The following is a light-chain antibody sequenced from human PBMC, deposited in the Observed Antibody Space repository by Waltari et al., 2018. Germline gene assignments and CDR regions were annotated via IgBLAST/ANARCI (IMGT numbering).Light chain of an antibody. J-gene: IGKJ1*01. CDR2: KAS. CDR1: QSLSNW. CDR3: QQYRNLWT. Sequence: DIQMTQSPSTLSASVGDRVTITCRARQSLSNWLAWYQQKPGKAPKVLIYKASTLERGVPSRFSGSGSGTEFTLTISSLQPDDFATYYCQQYRNLWTFGQGTKVEIK. V-gene: IGKV1-5*03.